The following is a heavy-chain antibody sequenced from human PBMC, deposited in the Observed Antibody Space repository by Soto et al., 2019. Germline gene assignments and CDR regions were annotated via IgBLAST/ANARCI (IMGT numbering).Heavy chain of an antibody. CDR2: ISISGYTI. Sequence: QVQLVESGGGLVKPGGSLRLSCAASGFTFTDYYMSWIRQAPGKGLEWISYISISGYTIAYADSVEGRFTVSRDNAKNSLYLRRDSRRVEDTPVYSCARERGARGQDGGQGPLVTVS. CDR1: GFTFTDYY. D-gene: IGHD3-10*01. V-gene: IGHV3-11*01. J-gene: IGHJ4*02. CDR3: ARERGARGQD.